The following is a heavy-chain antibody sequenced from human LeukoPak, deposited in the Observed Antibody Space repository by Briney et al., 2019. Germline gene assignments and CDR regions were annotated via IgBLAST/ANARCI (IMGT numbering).Heavy chain of an antibody. D-gene: IGHD2-2*01. CDR2: INHSGST. J-gene: IGHJ4*02. V-gene: IGHV4-34*01. CDR3: ARRRYQLSVDY. CDR1: GGSFSGYY. Sequence: SETLSLTCAVYGGSFSGYYWSWIRQPPGKGLEWIGEINHSGSTNYNPSLKSRVTISVDTSKNRFSLKLSSVTAADTAVYYCARRRYQLSVDYWGQGTLVTVSS.